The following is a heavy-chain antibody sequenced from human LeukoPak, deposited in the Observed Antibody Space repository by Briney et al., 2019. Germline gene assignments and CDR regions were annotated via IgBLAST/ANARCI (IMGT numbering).Heavy chain of an antibody. D-gene: IGHD5-12*01. CDR1: GFSFSNAW. Sequence: GGSLRLSCAASGFSFSNAWMSWVRQAPGKGLEWVGQIKSKTDGGTTDYAAPVKGRFTISRDDSKNTLYLQMNSLKTEDTAVYYCTTLGSGYSSFWGQGTLVTVSS. CDR3: TTLGSGYSSF. V-gene: IGHV3-15*01. J-gene: IGHJ4*02. CDR2: IKSKTDGGTT.